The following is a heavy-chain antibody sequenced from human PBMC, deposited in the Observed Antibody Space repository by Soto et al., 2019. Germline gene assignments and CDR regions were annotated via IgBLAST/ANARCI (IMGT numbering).Heavy chain of an antibody. CDR2: INQDGSEK. Sequence: EVQLVESGGDLVQPGGSLRLSCAASGFTFSSYWMKWVRQAPGKGLEWVANINQDGSEKNYVDSVKGRFTISRDNGKNSLYLQMNSLSAEDTAVYYCATYRPGSRTFTPPFDYWGQGILVTV. CDR3: ATYRPGSRTFTPPFDY. V-gene: IGHV3-7*05. D-gene: IGHD2-2*01. J-gene: IGHJ4*02. CDR1: GFTFSSYW.